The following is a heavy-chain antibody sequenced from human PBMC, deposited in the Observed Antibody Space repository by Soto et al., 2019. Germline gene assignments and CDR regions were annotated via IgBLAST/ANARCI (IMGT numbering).Heavy chain of an antibody. D-gene: IGHD6-6*01. J-gene: IGHJ6*02. CDR2: IIPIFGTA. Sequence: SVKVSCKASGGTFSSYAISWVRQAPGQGLEWMGGIIPIFGTANYAQKFQGRVTITADESTSTAYMELSSLRSEDTAVYYCASYSSSDYYYYAMDVWGQGTTVTVSS. CDR3: ASYSSSDYYYYAMDV. V-gene: IGHV1-69*13. CDR1: GGTFSSYA.